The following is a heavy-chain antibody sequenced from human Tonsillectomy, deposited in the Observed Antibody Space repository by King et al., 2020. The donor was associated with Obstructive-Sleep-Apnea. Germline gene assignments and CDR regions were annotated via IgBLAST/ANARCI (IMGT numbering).Heavy chain of an antibody. Sequence: VQLVESGGGLVKPGGALRLSCAASGFTFSSYSMNWVRQAPGKGRELVSSISSSSSYIYYADSVKGRFTISRDNAKNSLYLQMNSLRAEDTAVYYCARSYCSSTSCYVRYFQHWGQGTLVTVSS. CDR3: ARSYCSSTSCYVRYFQH. J-gene: IGHJ1*01. CDR1: GFTFSSYS. D-gene: IGHD2-2*01. CDR2: ISSSSSYI. V-gene: IGHV3-21*01.